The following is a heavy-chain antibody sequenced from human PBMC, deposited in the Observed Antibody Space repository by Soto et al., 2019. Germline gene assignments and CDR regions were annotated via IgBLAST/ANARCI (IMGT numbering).Heavy chain of an antibody. V-gene: IGHV4-30-4*01. CDR1: GGSISRGDYY. CDR3: ARGEWGGGDYVLDY. J-gene: IGHJ4*02. Sequence: QVQLQESGPGLVKPSQTLSLTCTVSGGSISRGDYYWSWIRQPPGKGLGWIGYIYYSGSTYYNPSLKSRVNISVDTSQSQFSLELSSVTAADAAVYYCARGEWGGGDYVLDYWGQGTLVTVSS. D-gene: IGHD4-17*01. CDR2: IYYSGST.